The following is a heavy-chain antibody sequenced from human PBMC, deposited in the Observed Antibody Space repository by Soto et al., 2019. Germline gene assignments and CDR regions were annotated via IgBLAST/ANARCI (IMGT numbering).Heavy chain of an antibody. CDR2: IKHDGSEK. CDR3: ARGDCSGGSCAPYYYYYGMDV. Sequence: PGGSLRLSCAASGFTFSNYWMTWVRQAPGKGLEWVANIKHDGSEKNYVDSVQGRFTISRDSAKNSLYLQMNSLRAEDTAVYYCARGDCSGGSCAPYYYYYGMDVWGQGTTVTVSS. D-gene: IGHD2-15*01. V-gene: IGHV3-7*01. CDR1: GFTFSNYW. J-gene: IGHJ6*02.